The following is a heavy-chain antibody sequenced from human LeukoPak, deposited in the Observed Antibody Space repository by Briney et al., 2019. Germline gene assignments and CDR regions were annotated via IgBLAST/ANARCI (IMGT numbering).Heavy chain of an antibody. V-gene: IGHV3-21*01. J-gene: IGHJ4*02. CDR2: ISIGYNNI. Sequence: GESLRLSCVASGFAFSSFSVNWVRQAPGKGLEWVASISIGYNNIFYADSVKGRFTISRDNAQNSVYLQMNSLRSEDTAVYYCARADIVVVPADPFDLWGQGTLLTVSS. CDR1: GFAFSSFS. CDR3: ARADIVVVPADPFDL. D-gene: IGHD2-15*01.